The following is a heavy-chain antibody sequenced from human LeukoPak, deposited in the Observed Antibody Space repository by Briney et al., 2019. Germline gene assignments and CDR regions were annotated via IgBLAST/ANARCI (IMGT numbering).Heavy chain of an antibody. CDR3: ARGLPGFY. Sequence: PGGSLRLSCAASEFTVSSNYMSWVRQAPGKGLEWVSVIYSGGDTYYADSVKGRFTISRDNSKNTLYLQMNSLRAEDTAVYYCARGLPGFYWGQGTLVTVSS. V-gene: IGHV3-66*01. CDR1: EFTVSSNY. CDR2: IYSGGDT. J-gene: IGHJ4*02.